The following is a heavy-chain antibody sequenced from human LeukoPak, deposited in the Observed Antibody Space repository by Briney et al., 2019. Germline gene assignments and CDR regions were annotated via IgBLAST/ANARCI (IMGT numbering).Heavy chain of an antibody. Sequence: GGSLRLSCAASGFTFSNKWMHWVRQAPGKGLVWVSLINTDGSTTSYADSVKGRFTISRDNVKNTLYLQMNRLRAEDTAVYYCARERRSYYDSRDFDYWGQGTLVTVSS. D-gene: IGHD3-22*01. V-gene: IGHV3-74*01. CDR1: GFTFSNKW. J-gene: IGHJ4*02. CDR2: INTDGSTT. CDR3: ARERRSYYDSRDFDY.